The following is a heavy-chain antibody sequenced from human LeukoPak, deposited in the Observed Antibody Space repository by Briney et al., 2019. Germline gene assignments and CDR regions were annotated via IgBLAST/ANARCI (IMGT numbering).Heavy chain of an antibody. D-gene: IGHD3-3*01. CDR1: GFTFSSYA. J-gene: IGHJ4*02. CDR2: ISGSGGST. Sequence: PGGSLRLSCAASGFTFSSYAMSWVRQAPGKGLEWVSAISGSGGSTYYADSVKGRFTISRDNSKNTLYLQMNSLRAEDTAVYYCAKGGVEDYDFWSGWGKKFDYWGQRTLVTVSS. CDR3: AKGGVEDYDFWSGWGKKFDY. V-gene: IGHV3-23*01.